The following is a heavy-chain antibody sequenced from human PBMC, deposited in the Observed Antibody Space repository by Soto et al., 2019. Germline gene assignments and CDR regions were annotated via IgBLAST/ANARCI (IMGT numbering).Heavy chain of an antibody. J-gene: IGHJ6*04. CDR2: IYPGDSDT. Sequence: EESLKISCKGSGYSFTSYWIGWGRQMLGKGLEWMGIIYPGDSDTRYSPSFQGQVTISADKSISTAYLQWSSLKASDTAMYYCARLPGRYLFWLVPPYYDRLAGCGKGSSVPVSS. CDR3: ARLPGRYLFWLVPPYYDRLAG. CDR1: GYSFTSYW. V-gene: IGHV5-51*01. D-gene: IGHD3-9*01.